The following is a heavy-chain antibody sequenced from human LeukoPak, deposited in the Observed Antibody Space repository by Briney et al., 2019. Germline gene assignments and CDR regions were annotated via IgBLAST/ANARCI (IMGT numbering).Heavy chain of an antibody. CDR3: ARIPLTGYAPISGYFDY. D-gene: IGHD3-9*01. CDR1: GGSISSSGYY. J-gene: IGHJ4*02. Sequence: MPSETLSLTCTVSGGSISSSGYYWGWIRQPPGKGLEWIGSIYSSGSTYYNPSLKSRVTISINTSKNQFSLKLNSVTAADTAVYYCARIPLTGYAPISGYFDYWGQGTLVTVSS. CDR2: IYSSGST. V-gene: IGHV4-39*07.